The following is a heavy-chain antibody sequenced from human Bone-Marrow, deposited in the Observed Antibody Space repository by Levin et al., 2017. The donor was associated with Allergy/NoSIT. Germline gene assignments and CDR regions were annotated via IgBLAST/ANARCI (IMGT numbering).Heavy chain of an antibody. Sequence: SQTLSLTCGVFGGSFSGYYWTWIRQRPGKGLEWIGEISHSGSTDYNPSLKRRLSMTIETYANQFSLKISSVTAADTAVYYCARRRIAADNLDPWGQGTLVTVSS. J-gene: IGHJ5*02. CDR1: GGSFSGYY. CDR2: ISHSGST. V-gene: IGHV4-34*01. CDR3: ARRRIAADNLDP. D-gene: IGHD5-24*01.